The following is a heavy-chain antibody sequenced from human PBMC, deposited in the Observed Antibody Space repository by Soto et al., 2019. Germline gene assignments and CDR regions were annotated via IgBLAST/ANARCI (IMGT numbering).Heavy chain of an antibody. CDR2: ISSSGSTK. CDR3: ARIGAVESRSLDY. CDR1: GFTFSSHE. D-gene: IGHD3-16*01. V-gene: IGHV3-48*03. J-gene: IGHJ4*02. Sequence: PGGSLRLSCVASGFTFSSHEMNWVRQAPGKGLEWVSYISSSGSTKFYADSVKGRFTISRDNAEETLYLQMNSLRAEDTAVYYCARIGAVESRSLDYWGQGT.